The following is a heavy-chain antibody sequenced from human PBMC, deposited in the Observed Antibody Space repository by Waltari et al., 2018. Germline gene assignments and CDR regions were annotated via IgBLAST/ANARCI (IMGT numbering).Heavy chain of an antibody. CDR2: RYQSGST. V-gene: IGHV4-38-2*01. Sequence: QVQLQESGPGLVKPSETLSLTCAVSGYSISSGYYWGWIRQPPGKGLEWMGSRYQSGSTNNNPTMKSRGTISVDTAKNQCSLKLSAGTAADTAVYYCARRLGDGYNYGSFDDWGQGTLVTVSS. CDR3: ARRLGDGYNYGSFDD. D-gene: IGHD5-12*01. J-gene: IGHJ4*02. CDR1: GYSISSGYY.